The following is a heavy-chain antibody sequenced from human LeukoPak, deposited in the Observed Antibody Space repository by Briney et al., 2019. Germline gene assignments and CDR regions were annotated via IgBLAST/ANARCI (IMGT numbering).Heavy chain of an antibody. CDR1: GFSLSTSGVG. V-gene: IGHV2-5*01. J-gene: IGHJ5*02. Sequence: SGPTLVKPTQTLTLTCTFSGFSLSTSGVGVGWIRQPPGKALEWLALIYRNDDKRYSPSLKSRLTITKDTSKNQVVLTMTNMDPVDTATYYCAHHYYYGSGSYYNDLNWFDPWGQGTLVTVSS. D-gene: IGHD3-10*01. CDR2: IYRNDDK. CDR3: AHHYYYGSGSYYNDLNWFDP.